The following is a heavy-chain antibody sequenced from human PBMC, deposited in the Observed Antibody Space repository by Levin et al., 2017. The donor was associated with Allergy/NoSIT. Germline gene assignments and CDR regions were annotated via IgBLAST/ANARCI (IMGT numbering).Heavy chain of an antibody. CDR2: INPNTGDT. Sequence: ASVKVSCKTSGYIFTAYFMHWVRQAPGQGLEWMGRINPNTGDTDYAQRFQGRVTLTRDTSINTAYMDLSRPRSDDTAVYYCARDLGYCSGGSCYDFAYWGQGTLVTVSS. D-gene: IGHD2-15*01. CDR3: ARDLGYCSGGSCYDFAY. J-gene: IGHJ4*02. CDR1: GYIFTAYF. V-gene: IGHV1-2*06.